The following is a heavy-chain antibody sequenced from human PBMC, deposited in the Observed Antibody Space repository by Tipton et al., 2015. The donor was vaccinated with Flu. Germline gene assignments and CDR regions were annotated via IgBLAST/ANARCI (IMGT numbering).Heavy chain of an antibody. V-gene: IGHV4-59*01. D-gene: IGHD5-24*01. CDR1: GGSISSYY. J-gene: IGHJ4*02. CDR3: AREEARDGYNLFDY. CDR2: IYYSGST. Sequence: LVKPSETLSLTCTVSGGSISSYYWSWIRQPPGKGLEWIGYIYYSGSTNYNPSLKSRVTISVDTSKNQFSLKLSSVTAADTAVYYCAREEARDGYNLFDYWGQGTLVTVSS.